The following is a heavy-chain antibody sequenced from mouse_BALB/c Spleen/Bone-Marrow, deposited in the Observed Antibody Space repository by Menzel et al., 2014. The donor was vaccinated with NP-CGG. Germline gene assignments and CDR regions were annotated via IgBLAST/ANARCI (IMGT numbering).Heavy chain of an antibody. J-gene: IGHJ3*01. CDR1: GFNIKDTY. CDR2: IDPANGNT. V-gene: IGHV14-3*02. Sequence: EVQLQQSGAELVKPGASVKLSCTASGFNIKDTYMHWVKQRPEQGLEWIGRIDPANGNTKYDPKFQGKATITADTSSNTAYLQLSSLTSEDTAVYYCVRGGWLLLSAYWGQGTLVTVSA. CDR3: VRGGWLLLSAY. D-gene: IGHD2-3*01.